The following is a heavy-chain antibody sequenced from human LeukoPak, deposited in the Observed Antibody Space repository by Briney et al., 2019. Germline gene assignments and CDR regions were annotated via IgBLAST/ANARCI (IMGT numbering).Heavy chain of an antibody. CDR1: GLTFNNAW. CDR2: IRSRSAGGTT. J-gene: IGHJ4*02. V-gene: IGHV3-15*01. Sequence: GGSLGLSCAASGLTFNNAWMSWVRQAPGKGLEWVGRIRSRSAGGTTDYGAPVKGRFTISRDDSKNTLYLQMNSLKTEGTAVYYCSTGGGTHDYWGQGTLVTVSS. CDR3: STGGGTHDY. D-gene: IGHD2-15*01.